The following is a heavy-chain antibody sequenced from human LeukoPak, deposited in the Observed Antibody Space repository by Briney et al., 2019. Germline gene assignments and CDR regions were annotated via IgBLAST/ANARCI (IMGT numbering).Heavy chain of an antibody. J-gene: IGHJ5*02. Sequence: GESLKVSCKASGYTFTSYGISWVRQAPGQGLEWMGWISAYNGNTNYAQKLQGRVIMTTDTSTSTAYMELRSLRSDDTAVYYCARDPMVRGVRERFDPWGQGTLVTVSS. V-gene: IGHV1-18*01. CDR1: GYTFTSYG. CDR3: ARDPMVRGVRERFDP. D-gene: IGHD3-10*01. CDR2: ISAYNGNT.